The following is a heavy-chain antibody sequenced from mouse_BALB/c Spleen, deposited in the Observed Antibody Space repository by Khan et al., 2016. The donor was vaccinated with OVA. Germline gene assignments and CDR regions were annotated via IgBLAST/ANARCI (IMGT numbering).Heavy chain of an antibody. CDR2: ISSGGSYT. CDR1: GFTFSSFG. Sequence: EVKLVESGGDLVKPGGSLKLSCAASGFTFSSFGMSWIRQTPDKRLEWVATISSGGSYTYYPDSVKGRFTISTATAHHTLFLQLRSLKSEATAMYYGARQYSNSFFEYWGQGTTLTVSS. CDR3: ARQYSNSFFEY. J-gene: IGHJ2*01. V-gene: IGHV5-6*01. D-gene: IGHD2-5*01.